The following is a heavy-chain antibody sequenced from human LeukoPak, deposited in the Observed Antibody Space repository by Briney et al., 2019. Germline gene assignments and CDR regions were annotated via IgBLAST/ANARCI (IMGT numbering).Heavy chain of an antibody. D-gene: IGHD6-13*01. Sequence: SETLSLTCTGSGGSIRSYYWSWIRQPPGEGLEWVGCIYYTGSTNYNPSLKSRLTISLDTSKNQFSLKLSSVTAADTAVYYCARHGDTAGAVTPFDYWGQGTLVTVSS. CDR1: GGSIRSYY. J-gene: IGHJ4*02. CDR3: ARHGDTAGAVTPFDY. CDR2: IYYTGST. V-gene: IGHV4-59*08.